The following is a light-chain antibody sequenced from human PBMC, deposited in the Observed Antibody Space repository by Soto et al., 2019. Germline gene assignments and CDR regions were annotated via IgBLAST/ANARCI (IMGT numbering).Light chain of an antibody. V-gene: IGKV3-20*01. CDR3: QQYGSLSWT. J-gene: IGKJ1*01. Sequence: EIVLMQSPDTLSLSPGESATLSCRASQSVRSSYLAWYQQTPGQTPRLLIYAASSRATGIPDRFSGSGSGTDFTLTISRLEPEDIAVYYCQQYGSLSWTFGQGTKVDIK. CDR2: AAS. CDR1: QSVRSSY.